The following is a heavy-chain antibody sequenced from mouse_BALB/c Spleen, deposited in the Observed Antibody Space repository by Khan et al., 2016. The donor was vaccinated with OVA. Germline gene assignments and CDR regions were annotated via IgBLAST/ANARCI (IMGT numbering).Heavy chain of an antibody. D-gene: IGHD2-2*01. Sequence: QVQPQQSGAELVKPGASVKLSCKASGYTFTSYYMYWVKQRPGQGLEWIGDINPSNGDTYFNEKFKNKATLTVDKSSSKTYMQLSSLTSEDSAVYYGTRGGYGGFASWGQGTLVTVSA. CDR3: TRGGYGGFAS. CDR1: GYTFTSYY. CDR2: INPSNGDT. J-gene: IGHJ3*01. V-gene: IGHV1-53*01.